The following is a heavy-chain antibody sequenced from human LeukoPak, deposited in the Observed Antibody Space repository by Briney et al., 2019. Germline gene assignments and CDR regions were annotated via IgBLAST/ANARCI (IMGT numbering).Heavy chain of an antibody. J-gene: IGHJ4*02. V-gene: IGHV1-2*04. CDR1: GYTFTGYY. CDR2: INPNSGGT. D-gene: IGHD3-22*01. CDR3: ARAVDDSSGYYLDY. Sequence: ASVKVSCKASGYTFTGYYMHWVRQAPGQGLEWMGWINPNSGGTNYAQKFQGWVTMTGDTSISTAYMELSRLRSDDTAVYYCARAVDDSSGYYLDYWGRGTLVTVSS.